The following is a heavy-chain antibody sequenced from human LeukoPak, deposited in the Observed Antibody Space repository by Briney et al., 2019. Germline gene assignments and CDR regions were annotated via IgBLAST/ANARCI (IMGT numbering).Heavy chain of an antibody. J-gene: IGHJ4*02. V-gene: IGHV3-43*02. D-gene: IGHD3-22*01. CDR2: IRGDGRST. Sequence: PGGSLRLSCAASGFTSSGYAMHWVRQAPGTGLEWVSIIRGDGRSTYYADSVKGRFTISRDSSKNSLYLQMNSLRTEDTALHYCAQDYYYDSSGYLGAVDFWGQGTLVTVSS. CDR1: GFTSSGYA. CDR3: AQDYYYDSSGYLGAVDF.